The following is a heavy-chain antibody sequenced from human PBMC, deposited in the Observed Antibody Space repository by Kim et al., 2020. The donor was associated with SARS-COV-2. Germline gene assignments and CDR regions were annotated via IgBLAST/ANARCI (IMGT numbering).Heavy chain of an antibody. Sequence: GGSLRLSCAASGFTFSSYDMHWVRQATGKGLEWVSAIGTAGDTYYPGSVKGRFTISRENAKNSLYLQMNSLRAGDTAVYYCARGRANGRYFDLWGQGTTVTVSS. J-gene: IGHJ6*02. CDR2: IGTAGDT. CDR1: GFTFSSYD. CDR3: ARGRANGRYFDL. D-gene: IGHD3-9*01. V-gene: IGHV3-13*01.